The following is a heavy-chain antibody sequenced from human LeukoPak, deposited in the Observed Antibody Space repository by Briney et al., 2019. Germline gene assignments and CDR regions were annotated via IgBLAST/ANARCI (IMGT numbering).Heavy chain of an antibody. CDR2: IYYSGRT. Sequence: SETLSLTCTVSGGSISSYYWNWIRQPPGKGLEWIGYIYYSGRTNYNPSLKSRVTMSVDTSKNQFSLKVSSVTAADTAVYYCARERAATSGMDVWGQGTTVTVSS. V-gene: IGHV4-59*01. J-gene: IGHJ6*02. CDR3: ARERAATSGMDV. CDR1: GGSISSYY. D-gene: IGHD5-12*01.